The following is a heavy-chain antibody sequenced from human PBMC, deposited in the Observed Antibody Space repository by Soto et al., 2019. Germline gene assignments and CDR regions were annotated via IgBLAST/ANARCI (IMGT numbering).Heavy chain of an antibody. CDR3: ARDKSYALAV. CDR2: INSDGSST. CDR1: GFDFSNSW. Sequence: EVQLVDSGGGFVQPGGSLRLSCAASGFDFSNSWMHWVRQVPGKGLVWVSHINSDGSSTTYADSVRSRFTISRDNARTTVYLQLDSLRVEDTAVYYCARDKSYALAVWGQGTTVTVSS. D-gene: IGHD4-17*01. J-gene: IGHJ6*02. V-gene: IGHV3-74*03.